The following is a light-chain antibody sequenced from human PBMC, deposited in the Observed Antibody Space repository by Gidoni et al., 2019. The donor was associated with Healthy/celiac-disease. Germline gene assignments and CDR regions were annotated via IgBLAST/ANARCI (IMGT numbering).Light chain of an antibody. CDR3: QQYYSFPPT. CDR2: AAS. CDR1: QGSSSY. J-gene: IGKJ4*01. Sequence: VIWMTQSPSLLSASTGDRVIISCRMSQGSSSYLAWYQQKPGKAPELLIYAASTLQSGVPSRFSGSGSGTDFTLTISCLQSEDFATYYCQQYYSFPPTFGGGTKVEIK. V-gene: IGKV1D-8*04.